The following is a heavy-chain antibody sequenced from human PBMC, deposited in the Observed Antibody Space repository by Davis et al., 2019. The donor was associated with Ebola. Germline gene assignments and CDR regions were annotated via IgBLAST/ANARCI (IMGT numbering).Heavy chain of an antibody. CDR3: ARDSTGIPGWLDP. CDR1: GFTFSRSA. Sequence: GGSLRLSCAASGFTFSRSAMHWVRQAPGKGLGWVAVISYDGSNKYYADSVKGRFTISRDNSKNTLYLQMSSLRAEDTAVYYCARDSTGIPGWLDPWGQGTLVSVSS. J-gene: IGHJ5*02. D-gene: IGHD2-2*01. CDR2: ISYDGSNK. V-gene: IGHV3-30*04.